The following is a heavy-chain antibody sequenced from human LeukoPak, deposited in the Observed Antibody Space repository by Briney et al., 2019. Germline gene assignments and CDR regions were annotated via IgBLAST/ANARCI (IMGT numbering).Heavy chain of an antibody. CDR1: GFTFSSYA. CDR3: ARGSEASPNWFDP. Sequence: GGSLRLSCAASGFTFSSYAMSWVRQAPGKGLKWVSAISGSGGSTYYADSVKGRFTISRDNSKNTLYLQMNSLRAEDTAVYYCARGSEASPNWFDPWGQGTLVTVSS. V-gene: IGHV3-23*01. CDR2: ISGSGGST. J-gene: IGHJ5*02.